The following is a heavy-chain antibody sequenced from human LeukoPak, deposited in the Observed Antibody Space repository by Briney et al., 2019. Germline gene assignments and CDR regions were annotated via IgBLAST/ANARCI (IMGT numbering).Heavy chain of an antibody. Sequence: SETLSLTCAVYGGSFSGYYWSWIRQPPGKGLEWIGEINHSGSTNYNPSLKSRVTISVDTSKNQFSLKLSSVTAADTAVYYCARRAQLNWFDPGGQGTLVTVSS. CDR1: GGSFSGYY. J-gene: IGHJ5*02. CDR3: ARRAQLNWFDP. D-gene: IGHD6-13*01. CDR2: INHSGST. V-gene: IGHV4-34*01.